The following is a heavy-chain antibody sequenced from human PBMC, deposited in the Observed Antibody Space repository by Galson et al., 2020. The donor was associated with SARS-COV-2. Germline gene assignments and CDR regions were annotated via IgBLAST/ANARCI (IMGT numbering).Heavy chain of an antibody. J-gene: IGHJ6*02. CDR3: ARDAPTSYYYDRSDKYGMVV. D-gene: IGHD3-22*01. CDR2: IYSGGRT. CDR1: GFTVSSNY. V-gene: IGHV3-66*02. Sequence: GGSLRLSCAASGFTVSSNYMSWVRQAPGKGLQWVSLIYSGGRTYYADSVKGRFTISRDNSKNTLYLQMNSLRGEDTAVYYCARDAPTSYYYDRSDKYGMVVWGQGTTVTVSS.